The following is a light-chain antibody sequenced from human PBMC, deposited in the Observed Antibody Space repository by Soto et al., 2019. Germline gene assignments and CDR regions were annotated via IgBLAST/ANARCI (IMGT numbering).Light chain of an antibody. Sequence: QMTQSPSSLSASVGYRFIITCQASQSITKYLNCYQQKXGKAPKLMIYAASSLQSGVPSRFSGSGSGTDFTLTIISLQPEDFETYYCQQSYSNSWTFGQGTKVEI. CDR1: QSITKY. CDR2: AAS. V-gene: IGKV1-39*01. J-gene: IGKJ1*01. CDR3: QQSYSNSWT.